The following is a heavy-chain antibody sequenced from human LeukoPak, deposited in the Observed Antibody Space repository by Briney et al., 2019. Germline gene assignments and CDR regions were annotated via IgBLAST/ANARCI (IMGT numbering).Heavy chain of an antibody. D-gene: IGHD4-17*01. Sequence: GESLKISCKGSGYSFTTYWIAWVRQMPGKGLEWMGITYPGDSDTRYSPSFQGQVTISADKSINTAYLQWSSLKASDTAMYYCTRQNADYLFDYWGQGTLVTVSS. J-gene: IGHJ4*02. CDR3: TRQNADYLFDY. CDR1: GYSFTTYW. CDR2: TYPGDSDT. V-gene: IGHV5-51*01.